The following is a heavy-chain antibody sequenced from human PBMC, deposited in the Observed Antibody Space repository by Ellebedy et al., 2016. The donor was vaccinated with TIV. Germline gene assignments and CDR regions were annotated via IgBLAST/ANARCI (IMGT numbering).Heavy chain of an antibody. J-gene: IGHJ5*02. V-gene: IGHV4-31*03. D-gene: IGHD3-10*01. CDR1: GGSISSGSYY. CDR3: ARGLGYGSGRFKLAP. Sequence: SETLSLTXTVSGGSISSGSYYWSWIRQHPGKGLEWIGYMSYSGRTYHNPSLKSRVTISVDTSKNHFSLRLSSVTETDTAVYYCARGLGYGSGRFKLAPWGQGTLVTVSS. CDR2: MSYSGRT.